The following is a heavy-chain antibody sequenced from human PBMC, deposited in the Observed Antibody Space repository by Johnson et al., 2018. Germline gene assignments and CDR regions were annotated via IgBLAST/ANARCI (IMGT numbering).Heavy chain of an antibody. D-gene: IGHD3-10*01. CDR1: GFTFDDYA. V-gene: IGHV3-9*01. CDR2: ISWNSGSI. Sequence: VQLVQSGGGLVQPGRSLRLSCAASGFTFDDYAMHWVRQAPGKGLEWVSGISWNSGSIGYADSVKGRFTISRDNAKNSLYLQMNSLRAEDTALYYCAKDDDGSGSYLDYWGQGTLVTVSS. J-gene: IGHJ4*02. CDR3: AKDDDGSGSYLDY.